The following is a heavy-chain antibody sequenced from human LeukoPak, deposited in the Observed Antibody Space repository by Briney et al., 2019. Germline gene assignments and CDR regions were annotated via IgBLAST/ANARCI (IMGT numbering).Heavy chain of an antibody. CDR1: GYSFGNYW. CDR3: ARQDEYSGYIPAISFDY. Sequence: GESLKISCKGSGYSFGNYWIGWVRQMPGKGLEWMGIIYPGEYDIRYSPSFQGQVTISADKSISTAYLQWSSLKASDTAMYYCARQDEYSGYIPAISFDYWGQGTLVTVSS. V-gene: IGHV5-51*01. CDR2: IYPGEYDI. J-gene: IGHJ4*02. D-gene: IGHD5-12*01.